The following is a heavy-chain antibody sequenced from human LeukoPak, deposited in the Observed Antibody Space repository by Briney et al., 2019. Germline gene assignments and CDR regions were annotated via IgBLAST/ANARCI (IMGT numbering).Heavy chain of an antibody. CDR2: IYTSGST. CDR3: ARVPRYSSSWYNQLGYNWFDP. V-gene: IGHV4-61*02. CDR1: GGSISSGSYY. J-gene: IGHJ5*02. Sequence: SETLSLTCTVSGGSISSGSYYWSWIRQPAGKGLEWIGRIYTSGSTNYNPSLKSRVTISVDTSKNQFSLKLSSVTAADTAVYYCARVPRYSSSWYNQLGYNWFDPWGQGTLVTVSS. D-gene: IGHD6-13*01.